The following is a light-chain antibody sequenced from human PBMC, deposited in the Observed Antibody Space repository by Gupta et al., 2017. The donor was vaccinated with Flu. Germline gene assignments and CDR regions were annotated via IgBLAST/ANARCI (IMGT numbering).Light chain of an antibody. CDR2: GAS. CDR3: QQEGSSPFT. Sequence: GTLSLSPGERATPSCRASQSIRRSYLAWYQQKPGQAPRLLIFGASSRATGLPDRFSGSGSGTDFTLTISRREPEDFAVYYCQQEGSSPFTFGHGTKVDIK. CDR1: QSIRRSY. J-gene: IGKJ3*01. V-gene: IGKV3-20*01.